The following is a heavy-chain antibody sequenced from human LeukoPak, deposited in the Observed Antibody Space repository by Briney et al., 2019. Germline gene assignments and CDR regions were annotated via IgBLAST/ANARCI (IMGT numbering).Heavy chain of an antibody. J-gene: IGHJ4*02. CDR3: ARRSSSCSGGTCDFYYYDS. V-gene: IGHV5-51*01. CDR2: IYPGDAET. D-gene: IGHD6-6*01. CDR1: GNNFVAHW. Sequence: GEPLKIPCKGSGNNFVAHWIVWMRQMPGKGLEWVGSIYPGDAETKYNSSFDGQVTISTVKSITTAYLLWSGLRASDTALYFCARRSSSCSGGTCDFYYYDSWGQGTRVTVSS.